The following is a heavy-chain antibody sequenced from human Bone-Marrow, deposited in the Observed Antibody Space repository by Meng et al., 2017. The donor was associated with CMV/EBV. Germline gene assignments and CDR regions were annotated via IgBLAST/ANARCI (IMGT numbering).Heavy chain of an antibody. CDR3: ARRDIKSSNPGYFEF. CDR2: IYPGDSDT. V-gene: IGHV5-51*01. J-gene: IGHJ4*02. D-gene: IGHD2-15*01. Sequence: KVSCKGSGYSFTSYWIGWVRQMPGKGLEWMGIIYPGDSDTRYSPSFQGQVTISADRSISTAYLQWSSLKASDTAIYYCARRDIKSSNPGYFEFWGQGTLVTGSS. CDR1: GYSFTSYW.